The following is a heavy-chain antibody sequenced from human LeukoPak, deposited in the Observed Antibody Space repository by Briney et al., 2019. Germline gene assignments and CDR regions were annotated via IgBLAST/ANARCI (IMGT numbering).Heavy chain of an antibody. Sequence: SVKVSCKASAGTFSSYAISWVRQAPGQGLEWMGGIIPIFGTANYAQKFQGRVTITADESTSTAYMELSSLRSEDTAVYYCARSDCSSTSCYGSRWYNWFDPWGQGTLVTVSS. CDR1: AGTFSSYA. CDR2: IIPIFGTA. V-gene: IGHV1-69*13. CDR3: ARSDCSSTSCYGSRWYNWFDP. J-gene: IGHJ5*02. D-gene: IGHD2-2*01.